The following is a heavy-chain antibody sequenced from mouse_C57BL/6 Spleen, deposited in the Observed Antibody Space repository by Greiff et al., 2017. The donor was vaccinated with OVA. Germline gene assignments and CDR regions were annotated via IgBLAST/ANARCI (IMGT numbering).Heavy chain of an antibody. CDR3: ARQERVITTVVDYWYFDV. D-gene: IGHD1-1*01. V-gene: IGHV5-9*01. CDR2: ISGGGGNT. CDR1: GFTFSSYT. J-gene: IGHJ1*03. Sequence: EVMLVESGGGLVKPGGSLKLSCAASGFTFSSYTMSWVRQTPEKRLEWVATISGGGGNTYYPDSVKGRFTISRDNAKNTLYLQMSSLRSEDTAVYYGARQERVITTVVDYWYFDVWGTGTTVTVSS.